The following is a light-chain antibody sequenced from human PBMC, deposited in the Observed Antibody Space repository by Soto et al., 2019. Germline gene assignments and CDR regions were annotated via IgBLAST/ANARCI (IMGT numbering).Light chain of an antibody. Sequence: DIVMTQSPDSLAVSLGERATINCKSSQSIVYNSNNRNYLAWYQQNPGQPPKLLISWASTRESRVPDRFSGSGSGTHFTLTISSLQAEDVASYYCQQYYNTPHTFGQGTKVEI. J-gene: IGKJ2*01. CDR1: QSIVYNSNNRNY. CDR3: QQYYNTPHT. V-gene: IGKV4-1*01. CDR2: WAS.